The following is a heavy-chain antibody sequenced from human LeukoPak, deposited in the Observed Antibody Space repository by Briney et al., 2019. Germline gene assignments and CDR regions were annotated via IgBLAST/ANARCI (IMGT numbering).Heavy chain of an antibody. Sequence: EASVKVSCKVSGYTLTELSMHWVRQAPGKGLEWMGGIDPEDGETIYAQKFQGRVTMTEDTSTDTAYMELSSLKSDDTAVYYCAAGQFGELFDYWGQGTLVTVSS. V-gene: IGHV1-24*01. CDR3: AAGQFGELFDY. J-gene: IGHJ4*02. CDR1: GYTLTELS. CDR2: IDPEDGET. D-gene: IGHD3-10*01.